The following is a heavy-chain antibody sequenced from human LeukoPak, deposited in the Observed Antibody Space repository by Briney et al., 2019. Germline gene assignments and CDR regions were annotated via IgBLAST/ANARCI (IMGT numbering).Heavy chain of an antibody. V-gene: IGHV3-48*03. Sequence: SLRLSCGATGFTFSSYEMNWVREAPGKGLEWVSYISSSGTTIYYVDSVKGRFTISRDNAKNSLYLRMNSLRAEDTAVYYCARGEPSDYHLDYWGQGTLV. CDR3: ARGEPSDYHLDY. CDR2: ISSSGTTI. J-gene: IGHJ4*02. D-gene: IGHD1-26*01. CDR1: GFTFSSYE.